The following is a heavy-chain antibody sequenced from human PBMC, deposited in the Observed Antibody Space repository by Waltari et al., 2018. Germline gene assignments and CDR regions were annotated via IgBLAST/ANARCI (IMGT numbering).Heavy chain of an antibody. J-gene: IGHJ4*02. D-gene: IGHD3-16*01. CDR1: GFALSSFA. CDR3: AKDVEGELYYFDN. Sequence: VQLVESGGGVVQPGRSLRLSCAVSGFALSSFAMPWVRRSPGQGLDWVAVVGVDGRNKFYAESVNGRSTISRDNSKNNLYLQMESLRAEDPAIYYCAKDVEGELYYFDNWGQGTLVTVSS. V-gene: IGHV3-30*18. CDR2: VGVDGRNK.